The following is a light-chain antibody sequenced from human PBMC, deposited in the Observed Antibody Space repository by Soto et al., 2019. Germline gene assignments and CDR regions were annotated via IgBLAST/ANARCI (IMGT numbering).Light chain of an antibody. Sequence: QSVLTQPASVSGSPGQSITISCTGTSSDVGGYNSVSWYQQHPGKAHKLILYDVTDRPSGVSYRFSGSKSGNTAPLTISGLQAADEADYFCSSFTSSMTNVFGSGTKVTVL. J-gene: IGLJ1*01. CDR1: SSDVGGYNS. V-gene: IGLV2-14*01. CDR3: SSFTSSMTNV. CDR2: DVT.